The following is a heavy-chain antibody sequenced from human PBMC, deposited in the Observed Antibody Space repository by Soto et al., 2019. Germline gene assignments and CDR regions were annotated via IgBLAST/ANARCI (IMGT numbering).Heavy chain of an antibody. CDR2: IHYSGNT. CDR3: ARGRGSGIFDY. V-gene: IGHV4-59*01. Sequence: SETLSLTCTVSGASISSYFWTWIRQAPGKGLEWIGYIHYSGNTNYNPSLKSRVTTSLDTSRKQFSLKLSSVTAADTAVYYCARGRGSGIFDYWGQGTLVTVSS. J-gene: IGHJ4*02. D-gene: IGHD3-10*01. CDR1: GASISSYF.